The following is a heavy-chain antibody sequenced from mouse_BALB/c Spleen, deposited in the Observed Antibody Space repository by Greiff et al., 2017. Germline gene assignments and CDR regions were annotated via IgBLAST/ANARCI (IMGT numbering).Heavy chain of an antibody. CDR1: GYSFTDYI. CDR3: ARSGPWFAY. V-gene: IGHV1-39*01. CDR2: INPYYGST. J-gene: IGHJ3*01. Sequence: VQLQQTGPELVKPGASVKISCKASGYSFTDYIMLWVKQSHGKSLEWIGNINPYYGSTSYNLKFKGKATLTVDKSSSTAYMQLNSLTSEDSAVYYCARSGPWFAYWGQGTLVTVSA.